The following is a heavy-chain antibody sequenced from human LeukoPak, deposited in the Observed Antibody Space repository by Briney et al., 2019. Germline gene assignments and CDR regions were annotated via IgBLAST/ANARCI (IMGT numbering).Heavy chain of an antibody. Sequence: SETLSLTCTVSGGSISSYSCSWIRQPAGKGLEWVGRICASGKANYNPSQKSRVTMSVATSKKHFSLKLSSVTAADTAVYYHARYQTYADAFDIWGQRTMVTFST. V-gene: IGHV4-59*10. J-gene: IGHJ3*02. D-gene: IGHD2-2*01. CDR3: ARYQTYADAFDI. CDR1: GGSISSYS. CDR2: ICASGKA.